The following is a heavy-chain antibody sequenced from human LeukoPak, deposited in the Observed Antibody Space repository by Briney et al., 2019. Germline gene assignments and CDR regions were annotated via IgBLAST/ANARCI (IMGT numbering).Heavy chain of an antibody. Sequence: PGRSLRLSCAASGFTFSSYSMNWVRQAPGKGLEWVSSISSSSSYTNYADSVKGRFTISRDNAKNSLYLQMNSLRAEDTAVYYCARVADSYAFDIWGQGTMVTVSS. CDR3: ARVADSYAFDI. CDR2: ISSSSSYT. J-gene: IGHJ3*02. D-gene: IGHD2-15*01. CDR1: GFTFSSYS. V-gene: IGHV3-21*04.